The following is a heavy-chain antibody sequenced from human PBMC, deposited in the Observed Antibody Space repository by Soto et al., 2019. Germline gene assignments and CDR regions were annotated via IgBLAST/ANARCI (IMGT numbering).Heavy chain of an antibody. CDR3: ARAAIVGATRGAFDI. Sequence: QVQLQESGPGLVKPSQTLSLTCTVSGGSISSGGYYWSWIRQHPGKGLEWIGYIYYSGSTYYNPSLRSRVTMSVDTSKNQFSLKLSSVTAADTAVYYCARAAIVGATRGAFDIWGQGTMVTVSS. CDR2: IYYSGST. V-gene: IGHV4-31*03. D-gene: IGHD1-26*01. J-gene: IGHJ3*02. CDR1: GGSISSGGYY.